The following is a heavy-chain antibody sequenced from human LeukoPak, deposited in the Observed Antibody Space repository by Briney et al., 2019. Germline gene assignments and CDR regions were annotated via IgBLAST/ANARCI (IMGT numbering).Heavy chain of an antibody. CDR2: VYYSGTT. CDR3: ARGRIYYDSSGYYYHVCFDY. D-gene: IGHD3-22*01. J-gene: IGHJ4*02. CDR1: GGSISSYY. Sequence: SETLSLTCTVSGGSISSYYWTWIRQPPGKRLEWIGYVYYSGTTNYNPSLESRVTISVDTSKNQFSLKLSSVTAADTAVYYCARGRIYYDSSGYYYHVCFDYWGQGTLVTVSS. V-gene: IGHV4-59*12.